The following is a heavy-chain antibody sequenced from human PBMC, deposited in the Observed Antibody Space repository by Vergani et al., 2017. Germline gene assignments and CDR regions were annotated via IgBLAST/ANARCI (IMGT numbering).Heavy chain of an antibody. V-gene: IGHV4-38-2*02. Sequence: QVQLQESGPGLVKPSETLSLTCTVSGYSISSGYYWGWIRQPPGKGLEWIGSIYHSGSTNYNPSLKSRVTISVDKSKNQFSLKLSSVTAADTAVDYCATQYGHITRCYWGQGTLVTVSS. CDR1: GYSISSGYY. D-gene: IGHD5-24*01. CDR2: IYHSGST. J-gene: IGHJ4*02. CDR3: ATQYGHITRCY.